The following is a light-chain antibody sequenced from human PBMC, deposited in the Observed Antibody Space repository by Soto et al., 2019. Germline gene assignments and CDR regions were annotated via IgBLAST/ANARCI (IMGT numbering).Light chain of an antibody. J-gene: IGKJ4*01. CDR3: QQLRSYPST. Sequence: DIQMTQSRSSVSASIGDTVTITCRASQDINVYLNLYRQKPGEVPKLLIYKASTLKSGVPSRFSGSGCGTGFTLTISSLQAEDFASYYCQQLRSYPSTFGGATKVDIK. CDR1: QDINVY. CDR2: KAS. V-gene: IGKV1-9*01.